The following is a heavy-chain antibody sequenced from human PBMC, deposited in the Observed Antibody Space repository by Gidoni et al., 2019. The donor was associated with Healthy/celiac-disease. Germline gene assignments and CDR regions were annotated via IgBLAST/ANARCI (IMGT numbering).Heavy chain of an antibody. V-gene: IGHV4-59*08. Sequence: QVQLQESGPGLVKPSATLSLTCTVSGGSISSYYWSWIRQPPGKGLEWIGYIYYSGSTNYNPPLKSRVTISVDTSKNQFSLKLSSVTAADTAVYYCARRSFGGSSWYDYWGQGTLVTVSS. CDR1: GGSISSYY. J-gene: IGHJ4*02. CDR3: ARRSFGGSSWYDY. D-gene: IGHD6-13*01. CDR2: IYYSGST.